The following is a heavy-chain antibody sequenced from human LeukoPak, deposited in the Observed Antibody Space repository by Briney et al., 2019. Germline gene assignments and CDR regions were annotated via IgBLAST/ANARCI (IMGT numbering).Heavy chain of an antibody. Sequence: PGGALRLSFASSGFIHRNYSMNWVRQAPGTGVEWVSSISSSSSYIYYADSVKGRFTISRDNAKNSLYLQMNSLRAEDTAVYYCARDDHIAAGRVFDYWGQGTLVTVSS. V-gene: IGHV3-21*01. CDR3: ARDDHIAAGRVFDY. D-gene: IGHD6-13*01. CDR1: GFIHRNYS. CDR2: ISSSSSYI. J-gene: IGHJ4*02.